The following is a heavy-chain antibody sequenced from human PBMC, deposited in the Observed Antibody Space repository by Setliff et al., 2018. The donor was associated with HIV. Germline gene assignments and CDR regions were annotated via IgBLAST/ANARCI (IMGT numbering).Heavy chain of an antibody. V-gene: IGHV4-4*02. Sequence: SETLSLTCAVTGDSISSRNWWSWVRQAPGKGLQWIGEIYQNGLTNHSPSLKSRVTMSVDSSKNQFSLKLSSVTAADRAVYYCGGSSRWGFVYWGQGTLVTVSS. CDR2: IYQNGLT. CDR3: GGSSRWGFVY. J-gene: IGHJ4*02. CDR1: GDSISSRNW. D-gene: IGHD6-13*01.